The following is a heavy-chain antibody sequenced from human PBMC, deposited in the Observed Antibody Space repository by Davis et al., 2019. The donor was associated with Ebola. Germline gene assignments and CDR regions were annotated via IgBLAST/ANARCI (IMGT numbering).Heavy chain of an antibody. V-gene: IGHV1-3*01. Sequence: ASVKVSCKASGFILTNYAIHWVRQAPGQRLEWMGWVHGGNGNTKYSQRFQGRVTITTDTSASTVYLDLTSLRPDDTATYYCAIDADFGEYGWFDPWGQGTLVIVSS. J-gene: IGHJ5*02. CDR2: VHGGNGNT. CDR1: GFILTNYA. CDR3: AIDADFGEYGWFDP. D-gene: IGHD4-17*01.